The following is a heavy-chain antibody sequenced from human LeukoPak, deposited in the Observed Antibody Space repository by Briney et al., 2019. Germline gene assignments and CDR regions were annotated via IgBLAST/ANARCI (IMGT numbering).Heavy chain of an antibody. J-gene: IGHJ4*02. CDR2: LKSKTDGGTT. Sequence: GGSLRLSCAASGFIFSNAWMSWVRQAPGKGLEWVGRLKSKTDGGTTDYAAPVKGRFTISRDGSKNTLYLQMNSLKTEDTAVYYCTTDYYDSSGYAIDYWGQGTLVTVSS. D-gene: IGHD3-22*01. CDR1: GFIFSNAW. CDR3: TTDYYDSSGYAIDY. V-gene: IGHV3-15*01.